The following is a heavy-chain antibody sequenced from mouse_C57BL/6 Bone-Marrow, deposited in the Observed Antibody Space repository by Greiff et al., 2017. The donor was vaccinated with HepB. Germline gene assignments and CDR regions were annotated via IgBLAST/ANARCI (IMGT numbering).Heavy chain of an antibody. D-gene: IGHD4-1*01. J-gene: IGHJ1*03. V-gene: IGHV5-17*01. CDR3: ARNWAYWYFDV. CDR1: GFTFSDYG. Sequence: EVHLVESGGGLVKPGGSLKLSCAASGFTFSDYGMHWVRQAPEKGLEWVAYISSGSSTIYYADTVKGRFTISRDNAKNTLFLQMTSLRSEDTAMYYCARNWAYWYFDVWGTGTTVTVSS. CDR2: ISSGSSTI.